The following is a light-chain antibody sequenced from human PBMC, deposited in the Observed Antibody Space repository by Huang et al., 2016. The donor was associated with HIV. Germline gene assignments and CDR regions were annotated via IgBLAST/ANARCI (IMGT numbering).Light chain of an antibody. CDR1: QSVSSY. J-gene: IGKJ5*01. V-gene: IGKV3-11*01. Sequence: EIVLTQSPATLSLSPGERATLSCRASQSVSSYLAWYQQKPGQAPRLLIYDASNMATGIPARVSGSGSGTDFTLTISSLEPEDFAVYYCQQRSNWPITFGQGTRLEIK. CDR2: DAS. CDR3: QQRSNWPIT.